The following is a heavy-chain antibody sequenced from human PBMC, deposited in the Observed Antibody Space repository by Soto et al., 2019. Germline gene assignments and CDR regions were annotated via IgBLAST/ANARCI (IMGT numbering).Heavy chain of an antibody. D-gene: IGHD2-15*01. CDR3: ARHAGTADIVVVVDAPDS. Sequence: PSETLSLTCTVSGGSISSSSYYWGWIRQPPGKGLEWIGSIYYSGSTYYNPSLKSRVTISVDTSKNQFSLKLSSVTAADTAVYYCARHAGTADIVVVVDAPDSWGQGTLVTVSS. CDR1: GGSISSSSYY. CDR2: IYYSGST. V-gene: IGHV4-39*01. J-gene: IGHJ4*02.